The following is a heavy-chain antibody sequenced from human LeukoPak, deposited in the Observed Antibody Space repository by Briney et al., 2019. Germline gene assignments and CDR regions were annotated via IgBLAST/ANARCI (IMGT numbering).Heavy chain of an antibody. Sequence: ASVRVSCKASGGTFSSYAISWVRQAPGQGLEWMGGIIPIFGTANYAQKFQGRVTITTDESTSTAYMELSSLRSEDTAVYYCARAMTTHRLGLFDYWGQGTLVTVSS. CDR2: IIPIFGTA. V-gene: IGHV1-69*05. J-gene: IGHJ4*02. D-gene: IGHD4-11*01. CDR3: ARAMTTHRLGLFDY. CDR1: GGTFSSYA.